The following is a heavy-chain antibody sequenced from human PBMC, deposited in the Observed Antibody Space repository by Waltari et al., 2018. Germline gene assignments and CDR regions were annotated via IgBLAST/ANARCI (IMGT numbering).Heavy chain of an antibody. CDR1: GFTFTRYL. D-gene: IGHD3-10*01. Sequence: EVQLDESGGGLVQPGGSLRLSCSASGFTFTRYLMNWVRQAPGKGLVWVARINSDGSSTTDADSVKGRFTISRDNAKNTVYLQMNSLRVEDTAVYYCTRALWLGELYDYWGQGTLVTVSS. CDR3: TRALWLGELYDY. CDR2: INSDGSST. J-gene: IGHJ4*02. V-gene: IGHV3-74*01.